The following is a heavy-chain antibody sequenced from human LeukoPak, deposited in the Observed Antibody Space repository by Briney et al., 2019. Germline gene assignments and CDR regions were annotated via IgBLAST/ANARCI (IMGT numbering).Heavy chain of an antibody. D-gene: IGHD3-10*01. Sequence: ASVKVSCKASGYTLTSYDINWVRQATGQGLEWMGWMNPNSGNTGYAQKLQGRVTITRNTSISTAYMELSSLRSEDTAVYYCARDADGSGSGAFDIWGQGTMVTVSS. J-gene: IGHJ3*02. V-gene: IGHV1-8*03. CDR3: ARDADGSGSGAFDI. CDR2: MNPNSGNT. CDR1: GYTLTSYD.